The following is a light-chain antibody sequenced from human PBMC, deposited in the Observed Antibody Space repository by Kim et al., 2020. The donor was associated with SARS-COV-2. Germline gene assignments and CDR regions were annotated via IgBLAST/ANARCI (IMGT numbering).Light chain of an antibody. Sequence: SYELTQPLSVSVALGQTARITCGGNNIGSKNVHWYQQKPGQAPVLVIYRDSNRPSGIPERFSGSNSGNTATLTISRAQAGDKADYYCQVWDSSTAWVFGG. J-gene: IGLJ3*02. CDR1: NIGSKN. V-gene: IGLV3-9*01. CDR2: RDS. CDR3: QVWDSSTAWV.